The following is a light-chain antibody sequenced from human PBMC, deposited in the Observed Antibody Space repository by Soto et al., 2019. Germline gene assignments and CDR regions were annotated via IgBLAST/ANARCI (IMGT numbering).Light chain of an antibody. CDR1: QSISSY. J-gene: IGKJ1*01. V-gene: IGKV1-39*01. Sequence: DIQMTQSPSSLSASVGDRVTITCRASQSISSYLNWYQQKPGKAPKLLIYAASSLQSGVPSRFSGSGSGTDFTLTISSLQPEDFATYYGQQSYSNPRTFCQGTKVDIK. CDR3: QQSYSNPRT. CDR2: AAS.